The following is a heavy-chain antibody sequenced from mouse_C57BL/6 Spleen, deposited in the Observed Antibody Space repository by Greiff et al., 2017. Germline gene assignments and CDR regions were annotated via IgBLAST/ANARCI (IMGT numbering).Heavy chain of an antibody. CDR2: IDPSDSST. D-gene: IGHD2-4*01. CDR3: ARGDYARYYAMDY. CDR1: GYTFTSYW. V-gene: IGHV1-69*01. J-gene: IGHJ4*01. Sequence: QVQLQQPGAELVMPAASVKLSCKASGYTFTSYWMHWVKQRPGQGLEWIGEIDPSDSSTNYNQKFKGKSTLTVDKSSSTAYMQLSSLTSEDSAVYYCARGDYARYYAMDYWGQGTSVTVSS.